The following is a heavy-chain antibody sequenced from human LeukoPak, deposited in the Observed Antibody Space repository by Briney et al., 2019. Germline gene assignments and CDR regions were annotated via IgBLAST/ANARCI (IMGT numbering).Heavy chain of an antibody. V-gene: IGHV4-59*10. CDR1: GFTFSNAW. J-gene: IGHJ6*04. CDR3: ASARTTAFMDV. Sequence: PGGSLRLSCAASGFTFSNAWMSWGRQAPGRGLEWVGRIYTSGSTNYSPSLKSRVTMSVDTSKNQFSLKLSSVTAADTAVYHCASARTTAFMDVWGKGTTVTVSS. CDR2: IYTSGST. D-gene: IGHD2-2*01.